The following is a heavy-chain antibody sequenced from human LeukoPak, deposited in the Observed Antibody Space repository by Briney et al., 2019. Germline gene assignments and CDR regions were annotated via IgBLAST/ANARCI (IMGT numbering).Heavy chain of an antibody. CDR3: ARAGIAAISFDY. J-gene: IGHJ4*02. D-gene: IGHD6-13*01. Sequence: GVSVKVSCKASGYTFTGYYMHWVRQAPGQGLEWMGWINPNSGGTNYAQKFQGWVTMTRDTSISTAYMELSRLRSDDTAVYYCARAGIAAISFDYWGQGTLVTVSS. V-gene: IGHV1-2*04. CDR2: INPNSGGT. CDR1: GYTFTGYY.